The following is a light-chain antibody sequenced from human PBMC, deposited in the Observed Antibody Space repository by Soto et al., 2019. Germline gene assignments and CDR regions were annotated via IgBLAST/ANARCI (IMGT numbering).Light chain of an antibody. CDR2: KAS. CDR3: QHYNSYSEA. V-gene: IGKV1-5*03. CDR1: QTISSW. J-gene: IGKJ1*01. Sequence: DIQMTQSPSTLSGSVGDRVTITCRASQTISSWLAWYQQKPGKDPKLLIYKASTLKSGVPSRFSGSGSGTEFTLTISSLQPDDFANYYCQHYNSYSEAFGQGTKVELK.